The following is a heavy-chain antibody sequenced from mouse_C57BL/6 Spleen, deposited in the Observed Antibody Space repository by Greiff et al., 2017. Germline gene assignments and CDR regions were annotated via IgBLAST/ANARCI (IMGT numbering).Heavy chain of an antibody. CDR3: GRGGLYAPDY. J-gene: IGHJ2*01. D-gene: IGHD1-1*01. V-gene: IGHV1-59*01. CDR2: IDPSDSYT. Sequence: QVQLQQPGAELVRPGTSVKLSCKASGYTFTSYWMHWVKQRPGQGLEWIGVIDPSDSYTNYNQKFKGKATVTVDTSSTTAYMRLSSLTSEDSAVYYCGRGGLYAPDYWGKGTTLTVAS. CDR1: GYTFTSYW.